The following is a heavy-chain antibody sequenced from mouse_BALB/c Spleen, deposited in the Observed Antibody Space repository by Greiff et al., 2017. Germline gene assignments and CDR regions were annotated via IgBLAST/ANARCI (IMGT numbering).Heavy chain of an antibody. CDR2: ISSGGRT. J-gene: IGHJ4*01. V-gene: IGHV5-6-5*01. CDR3: ARGEDYYGSLYAMDY. CDR1: GFTFSSYS. Sequence: DVKLVESGGGLVKPGGSLKLSCAASGFTFSSYSMSWVRQTPEKRLEWVASISSGGRTYYPDSVKGRFTISRDNARNILYLQMSSLRSGDTAMYYCARGEDYYGSLYAMDYWGQGTSVTVSS. D-gene: IGHD1-1*01.